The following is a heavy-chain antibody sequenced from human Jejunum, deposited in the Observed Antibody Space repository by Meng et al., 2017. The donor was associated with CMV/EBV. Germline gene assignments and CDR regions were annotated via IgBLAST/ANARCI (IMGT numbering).Heavy chain of an antibody. CDR3: ARDRAGSGWSDLDS. J-gene: IGHJ4*02. V-gene: IGHV3-64*01. CDR2: ITTNGGNT. CDR1: GFTFSNYA. Sequence: SGFTFSNYAMHWVRQAPGKGLEYVSSITTNGGNTYYANSVKGRFTISRDNSKNTLYLQMGSLRAEDMAVYYCARDRAGSGWSDLDSWGQGTLVTVSS. D-gene: IGHD6-19*01.